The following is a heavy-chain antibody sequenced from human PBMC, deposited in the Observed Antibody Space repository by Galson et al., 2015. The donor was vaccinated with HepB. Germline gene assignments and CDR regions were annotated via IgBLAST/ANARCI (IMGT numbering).Heavy chain of an antibody. J-gene: IGHJ4*02. CDR1: GFSLSTSGVG. D-gene: IGHD3-10*01. CDR3: AHRRSGGSYYAH. V-gene: IGHV2-5*02. CDR2: IYWDDDK. Sequence: PALVKPTQTLTLTCTFSGFSLSTSGVGVGWIRQPPGKALEWLALIYWDDDKRYSPSLKSRLTITKDSSKNQVVLTMTNMDPVDTATYYCAHRRSGGSYYAHWGQGTLVTVSS.